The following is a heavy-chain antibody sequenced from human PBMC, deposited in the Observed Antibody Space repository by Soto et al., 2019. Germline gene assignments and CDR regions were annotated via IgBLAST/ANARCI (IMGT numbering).Heavy chain of an antibody. CDR1: GFIFSNYV. CDR3: PKEVNSVRGPDY. J-gene: IGHJ4*02. D-gene: IGHD3-10*02. V-gene: IGHV3-23*01. Sequence: EVQLLESGGGLVQPGGSLRLSCAASGFIFSNYVLSWVRQAPGKGLEWVSAISGTAGSTYYADSVKGRFTISRDNSKNMRYVQMNSLRVEDTAVYYCPKEVNSVRGPDYWGQGTLVTVSS. CDR2: ISGTAGST.